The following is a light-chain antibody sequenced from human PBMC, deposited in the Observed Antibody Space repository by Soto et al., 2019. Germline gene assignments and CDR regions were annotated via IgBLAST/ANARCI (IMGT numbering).Light chain of an antibody. Sequence: EIVLTQSPGTLSLSPGERATLSRRASQSVSGRYLAWYHQKPGQAPRLLIEGASSRAGGIPDRFSGSESGPDFTLTISRVEPEDFAVYYCQQYESSPHNFGPGTRVEI. CDR2: GAS. CDR3: QQYESSPHN. CDR1: QSVSGRY. V-gene: IGKV3-20*01. J-gene: IGKJ3*01.